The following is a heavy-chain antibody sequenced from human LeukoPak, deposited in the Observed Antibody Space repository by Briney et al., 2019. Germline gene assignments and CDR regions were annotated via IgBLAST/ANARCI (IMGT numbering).Heavy chain of an antibody. CDR2: IYYSGST. V-gene: IGHV4-39*01. CDR1: GGSISSSSYY. D-gene: IGHD6-13*01. J-gene: IGHJ4*02. CDR3: ASDNSSSSVY. Sequence: PSETLSPTCTVSGGSISSSSYYWGWIREPPGKGLEWIGSIYYSGSTYYNPSLKSRVTISVDTSKNQFSLKLSSVTAADTAVYYCASDNSSSSVYWGQGTLVTVSS.